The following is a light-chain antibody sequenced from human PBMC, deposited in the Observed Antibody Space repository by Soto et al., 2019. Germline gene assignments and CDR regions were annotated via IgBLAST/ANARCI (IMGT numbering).Light chain of an antibody. CDR1: QGIGVY. J-gene: IGKJ4*01. CDR2: AAS. V-gene: IGKV1-27*01. Sequence: DIQMTQSPSSLSASLGDRVTITCRASQGIGVYLAWFQQKPGKVPRLLIYAASALQSGVPSRFSGGGSGTDFTPTINSLQPEDVATYYCQKYNSAPLTFGGGTKVEIK. CDR3: QKYNSAPLT.